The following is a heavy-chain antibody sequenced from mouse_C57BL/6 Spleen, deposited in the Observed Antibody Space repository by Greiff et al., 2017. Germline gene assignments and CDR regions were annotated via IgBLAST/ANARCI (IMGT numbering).Heavy chain of an antibody. CDR3: ARFDSNYGDYAMDY. J-gene: IGHJ4*01. V-gene: IGHV1-69*01. D-gene: IGHD2-5*01. CDR2: IDPSDSYT. CDR1: GYTFTSYW. Sequence: QVQLQQPGAELVMPGASVKLSCKASGYTFTSYWMHWVKQRPGQGLEWIGEIDPSDSYTNYNQKFKGKSTLTVDKSSSTAYMQLSSLTSEDSAVDYCARFDSNYGDYAMDYWGQGTSVTVSS.